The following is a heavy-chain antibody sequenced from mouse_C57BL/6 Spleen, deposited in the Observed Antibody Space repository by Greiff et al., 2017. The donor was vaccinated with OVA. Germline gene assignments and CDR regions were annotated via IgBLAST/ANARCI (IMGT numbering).Heavy chain of an antibody. CDR3: ARVGDYYGSSYALFAY. CDR1: GYTFTSYW. D-gene: IGHD1-1*01. J-gene: IGHJ3*01. V-gene: IGHV1-53*01. Sequence: QVQLQQPGTELVKPGASVKLSCKASGYTFTSYWMHWVKQRPGQGLEWIGNINPSNGGTNYNEKFKSKATPTVDKSSSTAYMQLSSLTSEDSAVYYGARVGDYYGSSYALFAYWGQGTLVTVSA. CDR2: INPSNGGT.